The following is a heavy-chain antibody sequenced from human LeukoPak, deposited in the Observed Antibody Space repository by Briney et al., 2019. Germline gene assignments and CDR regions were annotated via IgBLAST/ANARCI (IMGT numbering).Heavy chain of an antibody. CDR3: AKFGGSGSYSHDYYYYYMDV. V-gene: IGHV3-23*01. J-gene: IGHJ6*03. D-gene: IGHD3-10*01. CDR1: GFTFSSYA. CDR2: ISGSGGST. Sequence: GGSLRLSCAASGFTFSSYAMSWVRQAPGRGLEWVSAISGSGGSTYYADSVKGRFTISRDNSKNTLYLQMNSLRAEDTAVYYCAKFGGSGSYSHDYYYYYMDVWGKGTTVTVSS.